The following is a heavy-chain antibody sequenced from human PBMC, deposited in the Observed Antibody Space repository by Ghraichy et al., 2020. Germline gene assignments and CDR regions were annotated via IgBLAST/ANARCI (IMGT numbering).Heavy chain of an antibody. D-gene: IGHD2-15*01. Sequence: GGSLRLSCAASGFTFSSYWMSWVRQAPGKGLEWVANIKQDGSEKYYVDSVKGRFTISRDNAKNSLYLQMNSLRAEDMAVYYCARDFREGYCSGGSCYDDFDYWGQGTLVTVSS. CDR2: IKQDGSEK. CDR3: ARDFREGYCSGGSCYDDFDY. CDR1: GFTFSSYW. J-gene: IGHJ4*02. V-gene: IGHV3-7*05.